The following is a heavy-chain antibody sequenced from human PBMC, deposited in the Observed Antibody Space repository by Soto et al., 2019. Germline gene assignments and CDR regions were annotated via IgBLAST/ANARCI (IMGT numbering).Heavy chain of an antibody. CDR1: GFTFSRNA. Sequence: GGSRRLSWAASGFTFSRNAMSWVRQAPGKGLEWVSGISISGGSTYYADSVKGRFTISRDNSKNMLYLQMNNLRAEDTAVYYCAKAQGGSYFDYCGQGTLVTVSS. J-gene: IGHJ4*02. D-gene: IGHD2-15*01. CDR3: AKAQGGSYFDY. CDR2: ISISGGST. V-gene: IGHV3-23*01.